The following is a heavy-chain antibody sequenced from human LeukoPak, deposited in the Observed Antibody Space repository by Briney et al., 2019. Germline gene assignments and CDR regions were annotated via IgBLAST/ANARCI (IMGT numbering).Heavy chain of an antibody. Sequence: SGTLSLTCTVAGDSISSSTSCWGWIRQPPGKGLEWIGSIYYSGNTYYNASLKSQVSISIDTSKNQFSLRLTSVTAADTAVYYCARQTGSGLFILPGGQGTLVTVSS. CDR1: GDSISSSTSC. J-gene: IGHJ4*02. CDR2: IYYSGNT. D-gene: IGHD3/OR15-3a*01. CDR3: ARQTGSGLFILP. V-gene: IGHV4-39*01.